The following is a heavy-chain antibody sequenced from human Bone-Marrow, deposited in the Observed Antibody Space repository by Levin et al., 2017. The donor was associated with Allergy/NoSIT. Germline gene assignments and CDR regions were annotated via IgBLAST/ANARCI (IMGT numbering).Heavy chain of an antibody. CDR3: ARGKSNSGFFGEAFDI. D-gene: IGHD3-10*01. J-gene: IGHJ3*02. CDR1: GGSISSRDYH. V-gene: IGHV4-31*03. Sequence: SETLSLTCTVSGGSISSRDYHWNWIRQHPGKGLEWIGHIFYNGKTYYKASLKSRVTISVDTSKNQFSLRLNSVTDAATAVYYCARGKSNSGFFGEAFDIWGQGTKVTVSS. CDR2: IFYNGKT.